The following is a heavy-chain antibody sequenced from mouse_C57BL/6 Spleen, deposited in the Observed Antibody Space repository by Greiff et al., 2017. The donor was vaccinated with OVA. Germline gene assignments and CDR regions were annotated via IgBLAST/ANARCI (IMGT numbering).Heavy chain of an antibody. CDR2: INYEGSST. CDR3: ARDLGYDYDGYFDV. V-gene: IGHV5-16*01. CDR1: GFTFSDYY. Sequence: EVKLMESEGGLVQPGSSMKLSCTASGFTFSDYYMAWVRQVPEKGLEWVANINYEGSSTYYLDSLKSRFIISRDNAKNILYLQMSSLKSEDTATYYCARDLGYDYDGYFDVWGTGTTVTVSS. J-gene: IGHJ1*03. D-gene: IGHD2-4*01.